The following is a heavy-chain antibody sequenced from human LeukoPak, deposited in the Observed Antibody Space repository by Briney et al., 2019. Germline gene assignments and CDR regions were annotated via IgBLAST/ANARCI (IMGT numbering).Heavy chain of an antibody. CDR3: ARRSGGGNDY. J-gene: IGHJ4*02. CDR1: GYSFTTYW. Sequence: GESLKISCKGSGYSFTTYWIAWVRQVPGKGLEWMGIIHPGDSDTRYSPPSQDQVTISVDKSISTAYLQWSSLKTSDSAIYYCARRSGGGNDYWGQGTLVTVSS. V-gene: IGHV5-51*01. CDR2: IHPGDSDT. D-gene: IGHD2-15*01.